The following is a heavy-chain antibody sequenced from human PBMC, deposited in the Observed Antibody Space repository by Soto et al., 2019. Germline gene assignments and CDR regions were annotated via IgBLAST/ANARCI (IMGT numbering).Heavy chain of an antibody. J-gene: IGHJ4*02. CDR3: ARDSMVVLDEYYFDY. Sequence: GASVKVSCKASGYTFTSYGISWVRQAPGQGLEWMGWISAYNGNTNYAQKLQGRVTMTTDTSTSTAYMELRSLRSDDTAVYYCARDSMVVLDEYYFDYWGQGTLVNVSS. CDR1: GYTFTSYG. D-gene: IGHD2-8*01. V-gene: IGHV1-18*04. CDR2: ISAYNGNT.